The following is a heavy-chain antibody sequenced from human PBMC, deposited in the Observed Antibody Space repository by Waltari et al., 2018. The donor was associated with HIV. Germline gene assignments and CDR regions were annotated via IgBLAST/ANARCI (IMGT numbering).Heavy chain of an antibody. Sequence: QVQLQQSGPRLVKPSQTLSVTCAISGDAVLTNSVAWNWIRQSPSRGLEWLGRTYYRSKWYRDYSLSVKSRINITADVSKNQFSLLLHSVTPEDTSLYFCARGTPVSARVDVFDIWGKGTPVTVSS. J-gene: IGHJ3*02. CDR2: TYYRSKWYR. D-gene: IGHD6-19*01. V-gene: IGHV6-1*01. CDR1: GDAVLTNSVA. CDR3: ARGTPVSARVDVFDI.